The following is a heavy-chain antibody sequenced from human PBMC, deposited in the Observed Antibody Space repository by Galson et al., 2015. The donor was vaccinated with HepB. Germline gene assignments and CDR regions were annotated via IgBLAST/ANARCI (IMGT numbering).Heavy chain of an antibody. J-gene: IGHJ3*02. V-gene: IGHV3-30-3*01. D-gene: IGHD3-16*01. CDR3: ARDLGVTDDAFDI. CDR2: ISYDGSNK. Sequence: SLRLSCAASGFTFSSYAMHWVRQAPGKGLEWVAVISYDGSNKYYADSVKGRFTTSRDNSKNTLYLQMNSLRAEDTAVYYCARDLGVTDDAFDIWGQGTMVTVSS. CDR1: GFTFSSYA.